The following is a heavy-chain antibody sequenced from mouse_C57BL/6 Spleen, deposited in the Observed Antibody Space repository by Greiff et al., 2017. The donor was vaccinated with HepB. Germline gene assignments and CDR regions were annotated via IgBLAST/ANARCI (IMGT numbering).Heavy chain of an antibody. J-gene: IGHJ1*03. CDR1: GYTFTDYE. D-gene: IGHD1-1*01. Sequence: QVQLQQSGAELVRPGASVTLSCKASGYTFTDYEMHWVKQTPVHGLEWIGAIDPETGGTAYNQKFKGKAILTADKSSSTAYMELRSLTSEDSAVYYCTRRGITTVVAPDVWGTGTTVTVSS. CDR3: TRRGITTVVAPDV. V-gene: IGHV1-15*01. CDR2: IDPETGGT.